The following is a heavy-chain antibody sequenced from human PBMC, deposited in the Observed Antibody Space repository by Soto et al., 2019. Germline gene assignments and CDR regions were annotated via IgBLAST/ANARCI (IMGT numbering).Heavy chain of an antibody. J-gene: IGHJ3*02. V-gene: IGHV1-69*01. CDR3: TIPRYRSSTSCSLGFYGAFDI. CDR1: GVTFSSYA. Sequence: QVQLVQSGAEVKKPGSSVKVSCKASGVTFSSYAISWVRQAPGQGLEWMGGIIPIFGTANYAQKFQGRVTITADESKSTAHIELSSLRSEDTDVYYCTIPRYRSSTSCSLGFYGAFDIWGQGKMVTVA. CDR2: IIPIFGTA. D-gene: IGHD2-2*01.